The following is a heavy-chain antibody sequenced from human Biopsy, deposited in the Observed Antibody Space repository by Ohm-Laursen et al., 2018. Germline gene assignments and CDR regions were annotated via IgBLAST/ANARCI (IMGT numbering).Heavy chain of an antibody. CDR1: GFTFSRSV. Sequence: GSLRLSCAASGFTFSRSVMHWVRQAPGKGLMWVSRIHGDERSATYAEPVKGRFTISRDNAKNTLHLQMNSLRAEDTAVYYCTGDSGGLGDYWGQGTLVTVPS. CDR3: TGDSGGLGDY. CDR2: IHGDERSA. V-gene: IGHV3-74*03. D-gene: IGHD2-8*02. J-gene: IGHJ4*02.